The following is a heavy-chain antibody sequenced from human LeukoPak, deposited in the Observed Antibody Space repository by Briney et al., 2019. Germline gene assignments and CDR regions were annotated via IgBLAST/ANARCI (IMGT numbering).Heavy chain of an antibody. Sequence: GGSLRLSCAASGFTFSAYWMHWVRQVPGKGLVWVSRIHREGTTTIYADSVKGRFTISRDNGKNTLYLHMNSLRADDTAVYYCARDSDWLLFDYWGQGPLVTVSS. CDR2: IHREGTTT. D-gene: IGHD3-9*01. CDR3: ARDSDWLLFDY. V-gene: IGHV3-74*01. J-gene: IGHJ4*02. CDR1: GFTFSAYW.